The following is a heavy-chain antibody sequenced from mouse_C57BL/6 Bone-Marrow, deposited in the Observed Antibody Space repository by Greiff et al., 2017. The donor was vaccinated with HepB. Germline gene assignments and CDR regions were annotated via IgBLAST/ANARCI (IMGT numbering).Heavy chain of an antibody. CDR2: INPNNGGT. CDR3: ARSGGGNWFAY. CDR1: GYTFTDYN. V-gene: IGHV1-18*01. Sequence: EVQLQQSGPELVKPGASVKIPCKASGYTFTDYNMDWVKQSHGKSLEWIGDINPNNGGTNYNQKFKGKATLTVDKSSSTAYMELRSLKSEDTAVYYCARSGGGNWFAYWGQGTLVTVSA. D-gene: IGHD2-1*01. J-gene: IGHJ3*01.